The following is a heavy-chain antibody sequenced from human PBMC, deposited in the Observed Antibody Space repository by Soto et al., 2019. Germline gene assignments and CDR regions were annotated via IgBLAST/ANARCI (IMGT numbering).Heavy chain of an antibody. V-gene: IGHV1-69*04. Sequence: ASVKVSCKASGGTFSSYAISWVRQAPGQGLEWMGRIIPILGITNYAQKFQGRVTITADKSTSTAYMELSSLRSEDTAVYYCARDQRFGSSWYVDYWGQGTLVTVSS. CDR2: IIPILGIT. CDR3: ARDQRFGSSWYVDY. J-gene: IGHJ4*02. D-gene: IGHD6-13*01. CDR1: GGTFSSYA.